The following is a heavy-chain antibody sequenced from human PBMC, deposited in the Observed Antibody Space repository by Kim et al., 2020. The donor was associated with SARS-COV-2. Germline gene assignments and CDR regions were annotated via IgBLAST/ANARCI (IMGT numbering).Heavy chain of an antibody. D-gene: IGHD3-10*01. J-gene: IGHJ6*02. Sequence: SETLSLTCSVSGGSISSSSYYWGWIRQPPGKGLEWIGNIYYSGTTYSNPSLKSRVTISVDTSKNQFSLKLSSVTAADTAVYYCARHTPHYYGSGYGMDFWGQGTTVTVSS. CDR3: ARHTPHYYGSGYGMDF. V-gene: IGHV4-39*01. CDR1: GGSISSSSYY. CDR2: IYYSGTT.